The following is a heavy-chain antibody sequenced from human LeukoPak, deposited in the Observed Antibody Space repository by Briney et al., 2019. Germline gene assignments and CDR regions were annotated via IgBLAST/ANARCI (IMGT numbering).Heavy chain of an antibody. CDR1: GGSISSYY. CDR3: ARGGPVAAAGMGGFQH. J-gene: IGHJ1*01. D-gene: IGHD6-13*01. CDR2: IYYSGST. V-gene: IGHV4-59*01. Sequence: SETLSLTCTVSGGSISSYYWSWIRQPPGKGLEWIGYIYYSGSTHYNPSLESRVTISVDTSKNQFSLKLTSVTAADTAVYYCARGGPVAAAGMGGFQHWGQGTLVTVSS.